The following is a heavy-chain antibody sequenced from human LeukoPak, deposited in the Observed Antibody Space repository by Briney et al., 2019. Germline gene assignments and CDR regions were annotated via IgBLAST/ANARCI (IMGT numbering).Heavy chain of an antibody. CDR1: GFIFSSDE. CDR2: ISSSADPI. V-gene: IGHV3-48*03. CDR3: SKERGSY. Sequence: PGGSLRLSCAASGFIFSSDEMTWVRQAPAKGLESVSFISSSADPILYADSVKGRFTISRDNGKNALYLQMNSLRAEDTAVYYCSKERGSYWGQGTLVTVSS. J-gene: IGHJ4*02.